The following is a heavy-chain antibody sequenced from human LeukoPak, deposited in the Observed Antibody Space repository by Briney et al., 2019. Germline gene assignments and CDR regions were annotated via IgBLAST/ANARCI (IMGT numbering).Heavy chain of an antibody. J-gene: IGHJ4*02. V-gene: IGHV4-38-2*02. Sequence: SETLSLTCTVSGFSISSGYYWGWIRPPPGKGLEWLASIYHSGTIYYNPPLKSRVTISVDTSKNQFSLKLTSVTAADTAVYYCARGLGRQQLVSPFDYWGQGTLVTVSS. CDR3: ARGLGRQQLVSPFDY. CDR2: IYHSGTI. CDR1: GFSISSGYY. D-gene: IGHD6-13*01.